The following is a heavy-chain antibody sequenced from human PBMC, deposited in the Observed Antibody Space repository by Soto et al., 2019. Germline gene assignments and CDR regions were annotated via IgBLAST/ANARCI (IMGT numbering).Heavy chain of an antibody. CDR2: VYYRGSI. V-gene: IGHV4-30-4*01. CDR3: ARVTFTPNWFDS. D-gene: IGHD3-3*02. CDR1: GDSISSPDYY. J-gene: IGHJ5*01. Sequence: PSETLSLTCTVSGDSISSPDYYWSWIRQAPGKGLELIGYVYYRGSIYYTPSFESRVSISVDASKNHFSLRLTSVTAADPAMYFCARVTFTPNWFDSWGQGILVTVSS.